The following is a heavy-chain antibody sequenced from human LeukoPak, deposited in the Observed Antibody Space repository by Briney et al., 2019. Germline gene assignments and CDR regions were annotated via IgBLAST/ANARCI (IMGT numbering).Heavy chain of an antibody. D-gene: IGHD3-10*02. J-gene: IGHJ6*04. Sequence: GGSLRLSCAASGFTFDDYAMHWVRQAPGKGLEWVSGISFNSASIGYADSVKGRFTISRDNAKNSLYLQMNSLRAEDTAVYYCAELGITMIGGVWGKGTTVTISS. CDR2: ISFNSASI. CDR1: GFTFDDYA. V-gene: IGHV3-9*01. CDR3: AELGITMIGGV.